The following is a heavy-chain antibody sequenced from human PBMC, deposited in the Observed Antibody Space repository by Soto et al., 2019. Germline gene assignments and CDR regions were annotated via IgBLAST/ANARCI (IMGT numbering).Heavy chain of an antibody. J-gene: IGHJ5*02. CDR2: IYHSGST. D-gene: IGHD3-10*01. V-gene: IGHV4-39*07. Sequence: SETLSLTCTVSGGSISSSSYYWGWIRQPPGKGLEWIGSIYHSGSTNYNPSLKSRVTISVDTSKNQFSLKLSSVTAADTAVYYCARGSGCGRWFDPWGQGTLVTVSS. CDR1: GGSISSSSYY. CDR3: ARGSGCGRWFDP.